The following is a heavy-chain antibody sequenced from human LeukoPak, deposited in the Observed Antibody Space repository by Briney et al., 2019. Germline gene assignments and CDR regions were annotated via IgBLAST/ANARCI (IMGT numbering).Heavy chain of an antibody. Sequence: SETLSLTCAVYGGSFSDYFWSWIRQPPGKGLEWIGEINHRGRTNYNPSLGSRVTISVDTSKQQFSLNLDSVTAADTAVYYCARVGHLYDTVDWGQGALVTVSS. CDR3: ARVGHLYDTVD. D-gene: IGHD3-9*01. CDR2: INHRGRT. J-gene: IGHJ4*02. CDR1: GGSFSDYF. V-gene: IGHV4-34*01.